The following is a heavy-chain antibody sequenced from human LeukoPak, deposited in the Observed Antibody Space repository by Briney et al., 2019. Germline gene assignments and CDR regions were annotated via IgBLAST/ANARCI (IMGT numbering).Heavy chain of an antibody. V-gene: IGHV3-66*01. D-gene: IGHD3-10*01. CDR1: GFTFSSYA. CDR2: IYAGGKT. CDR3: ARDSYFYNSGSFPDR. J-gene: IGHJ5*02. Sequence: GGSLRLSCAASGFTFSSYAMSWVRQAPGKGLEWVSVIYAGGKTCYAVSVKGRFTISRDNYLNTLYLQMDNLRVENTAVYYCARDSYFYNSGSFPDRWGQGTLVTVSS.